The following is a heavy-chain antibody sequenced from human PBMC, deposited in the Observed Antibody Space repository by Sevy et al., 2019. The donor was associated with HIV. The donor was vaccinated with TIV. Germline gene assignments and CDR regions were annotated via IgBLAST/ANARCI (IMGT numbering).Heavy chain of an antibody. D-gene: IGHD3-16*01. Sequence: ASVKVSCKASGYTFTTYGISWVRQAPGQGLEWMGWVSGRNGNTHYAQTFQGRVTMTTDTSTSTVYMELRGLRSDDTAIYYCARDYDCRASTRSDVFDIWGQGTMVTVSS. CDR2: VSGRNGNT. J-gene: IGHJ3*02. CDR3: ARDYDCRASTRSDVFDI. V-gene: IGHV1-18*01. CDR1: GYTFTTYG.